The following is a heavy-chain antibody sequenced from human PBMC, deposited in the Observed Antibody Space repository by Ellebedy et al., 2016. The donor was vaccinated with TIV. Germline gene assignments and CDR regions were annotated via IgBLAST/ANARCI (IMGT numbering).Heavy chain of an antibody. CDR1: GFTFRSHG. D-gene: IGHD3-10*01. Sequence: GESLKISCVASGFTFRSHGIYWVRQAPGKGLEWVAVISSDGSNKYYADSVKGRFTISRDNSKNTLYPQMNSLRTDDMAVYYCARGVSSGSSDYWGQGTLVTVSS. CDR3: ARGVSSGSSDY. CDR2: ISSDGSNK. J-gene: IGHJ4*02. V-gene: IGHV3-30*03.